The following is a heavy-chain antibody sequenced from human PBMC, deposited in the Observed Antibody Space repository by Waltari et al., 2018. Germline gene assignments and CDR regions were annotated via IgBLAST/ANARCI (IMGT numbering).Heavy chain of an antibody. D-gene: IGHD5-18*01. Sequence: QVQLMQSGAEVKKPGSSVKVSCKASGGTLSKYAITWVRQAPGQGLEWMGRIIPMLGLGNYAQKFQGRVTITADDSTRTAYMELRGLTSDDTAVYYCARGDGNNHGYGSYWGQGTLVTVSS. CDR3: ARGDGNNHGYGSY. CDR1: GGTLSKYA. J-gene: IGHJ4*02. CDR2: IIPMLGLG. V-gene: IGHV1-69*04.